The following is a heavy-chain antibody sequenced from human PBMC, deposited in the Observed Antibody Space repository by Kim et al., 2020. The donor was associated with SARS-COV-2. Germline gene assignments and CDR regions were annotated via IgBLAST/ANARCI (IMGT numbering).Heavy chain of an antibody. CDR2: IIPIFGTA. CDR1: GGTFSSYA. D-gene: IGHD2-2*01. J-gene: IGHJ4*02. CDR3: ARDGVGGCSSTSCYGG. V-gene: IGHV1-69*13. Sequence: SVKVSCKASGGTFSSYAISWVRQAPGQGLEWMGGIIPIFGTANYAQKFQGRVTITADESTSTAYMELSSLRSEDTAVYYCARDGVGGCSSTSCYGGWGQGTLVTVSS.